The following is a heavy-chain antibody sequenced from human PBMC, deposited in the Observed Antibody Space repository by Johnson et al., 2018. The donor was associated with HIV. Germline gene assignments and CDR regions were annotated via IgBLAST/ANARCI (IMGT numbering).Heavy chain of an antibody. CDR3: AKDFGSSSWYWFYDAFDI. Sequence: QVQLVESGGGLVKPGGSLRLSCAASGFTFSSYAMHWVRQAPGKGLEWVAVISYDGSNKYYADSVKGRFTISRDNSKNTLYLQMNSLRAEDPAVYYCAKDFGSSSWYWFYDAFDIWGQGTMVTVSS. D-gene: IGHD6-13*01. V-gene: IGHV3-30-3*01. CDR1: GFTFSSYA. J-gene: IGHJ3*02. CDR2: ISYDGSNK.